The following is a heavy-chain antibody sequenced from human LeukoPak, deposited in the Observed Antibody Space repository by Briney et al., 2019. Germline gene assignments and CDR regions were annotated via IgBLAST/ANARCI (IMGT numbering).Heavy chain of an antibody. J-gene: IGHJ4*02. CDR3: AKDMGKCSSTSCSIDY. CDR1: GFTLDDYA. Sequence: GGSLRLSCAASGFTLDDYAMHWVRQAPGKGLEWVSLISVDGGSTYYADPVKGRFTISRDNSKKSLYLQMNSLRTEDTALYYCAKDMGKCSSTSCSIDYWGQGTLVTVSS. CDR2: ISVDGGST. V-gene: IGHV3-43*02. D-gene: IGHD2-2*01.